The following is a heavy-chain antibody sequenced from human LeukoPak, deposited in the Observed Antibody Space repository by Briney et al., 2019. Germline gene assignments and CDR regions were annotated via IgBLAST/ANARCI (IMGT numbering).Heavy chain of an antibody. J-gene: IGHJ4*02. V-gene: IGHV3-30*02. Sequence: PGGSLRLSCAASGFTFSSYGMHWVRQAPGKGLEWVAFIRYDGSNKYYADSVNGRFTISRDNSKNTLYMQMNSLRAEDTAVYYCAKDFVVLEWLLYDYWGQGTLVTVSS. D-gene: IGHD3-3*01. CDR1: GFTFSSYG. CDR3: AKDFVVLEWLLYDY. CDR2: IRYDGSNK.